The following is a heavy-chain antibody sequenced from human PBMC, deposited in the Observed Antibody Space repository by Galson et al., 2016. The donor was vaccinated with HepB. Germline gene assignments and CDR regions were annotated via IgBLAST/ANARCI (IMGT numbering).Heavy chain of an antibody. J-gene: IGHJ5*01. CDR1: GFTFSRYA. CDR2: MSYTGSDK. CDR3: ARAGNYHKRYFDS. V-gene: IGHV3-30*09. D-gene: IGHD3-9*01. Sequence: SLRPSCAASGFTFSRYAMHWVRQAPGKGLEWVAVMSYTGSDKYYGASVKGRFAISRDNSKNTLYLQMSSLRTEDTAVYYCARAGNYHKRYFDSWGQGTQVTVSS.